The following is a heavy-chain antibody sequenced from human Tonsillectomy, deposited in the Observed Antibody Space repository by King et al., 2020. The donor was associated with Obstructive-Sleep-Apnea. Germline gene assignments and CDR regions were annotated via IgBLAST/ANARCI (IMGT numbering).Heavy chain of an antibody. V-gene: IGHV3-30*18. CDR3: AKETKDGYNPSYFDS. D-gene: IGHD5-24*01. J-gene: IGHJ4*02. CDR2: ISYDVRST. Sequence: VQLVESGGGVVQPGRSLRLSCEASGFSFSSFGMHWVRLAPGKGLEWVAVISYDVRSTWYADSVKGRFTISRDNAKNTLFLQMSSLRGDDTAVYYCAKETKDGYNPSYFDSWGQGTLVSVSS. CDR1: GFSFSSFG.